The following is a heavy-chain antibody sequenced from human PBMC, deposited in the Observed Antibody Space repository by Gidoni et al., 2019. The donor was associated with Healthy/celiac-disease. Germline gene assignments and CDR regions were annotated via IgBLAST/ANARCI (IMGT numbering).Heavy chain of an antibody. CDR3: ARYSYGVPFDY. CDR2: ISPIFGTA. Sequence: QVQLAQSGAEVKKPGSSVKVSCKASGGTFSSYAISWVRQAPGQGLEWMGGISPIFGTANYAQKFQGRVTITADESTSTAYMELSSLRSEDTAVYYCARYSYGVPFDYWGQGTLVTVSS. CDR1: GGTFSSYA. J-gene: IGHJ4*02. D-gene: IGHD5-18*01. V-gene: IGHV1-69*01.